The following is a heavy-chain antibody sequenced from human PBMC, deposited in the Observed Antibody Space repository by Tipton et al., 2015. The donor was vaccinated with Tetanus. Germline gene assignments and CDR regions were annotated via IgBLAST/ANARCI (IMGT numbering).Heavy chain of an antibody. V-gene: IGHV1-69*01. D-gene: IGHD3-10*01. CDR2: IIPIFGTA. CDR3: ARDKRIGEFRDGSDYGMDV. Sequence: QSRPEVKKPGSSVKVSCKASGGTFSSYAISWVRQAPGQGLEWMGGIIPIFGTANYAQKLQGRVTITADESTSTAYMELSSLRSEGTSVYCCARDKRIGEFRDGSDYGMDVWGQGTTVTVSS. CDR1: GGTFSSYA. J-gene: IGHJ6*02.